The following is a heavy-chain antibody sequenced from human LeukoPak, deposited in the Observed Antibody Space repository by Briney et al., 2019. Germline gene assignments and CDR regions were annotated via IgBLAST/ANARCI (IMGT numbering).Heavy chain of an antibody. Sequence: SETLSLTCTVSGGSISSYYWSWIRQPPGKGLEWIGYIYYSGSTSYNPSLKSRVTISVDTSKNQFSLKLSSVTAADTAVYYCATVDTDDAFDIWGQGTMVTVSS. J-gene: IGHJ3*02. V-gene: IGHV4-59*01. D-gene: IGHD5-18*01. CDR1: GGSISSYY. CDR3: ATVDTDDAFDI. CDR2: IYYSGST.